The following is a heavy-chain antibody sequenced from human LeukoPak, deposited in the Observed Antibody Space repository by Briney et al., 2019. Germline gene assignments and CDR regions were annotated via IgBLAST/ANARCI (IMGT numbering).Heavy chain of an antibody. CDR2: MNPNSGNT. CDR1: GYTFTSYD. V-gene: IGHV1-8*03. Sequence: ASVKVSCKASGYTFTSYDINWVRQATGQGLEWMGWMNPNSGNTGYAQKFQGRVTITRNTSISTAYMELSSLRSEDTAVYYCARGPTILIDAFDIWGQGTMVTVSS. J-gene: IGHJ3*02. D-gene: IGHD3-9*01. CDR3: ARGPTILIDAFDI.